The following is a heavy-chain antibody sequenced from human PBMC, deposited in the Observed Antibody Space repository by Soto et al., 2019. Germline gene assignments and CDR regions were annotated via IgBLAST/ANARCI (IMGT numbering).Heavy chain of an antibody. CDR2: ISAYDGNT. Sequence: QVQLVQSGAEVKKPGASVKVSCKASGYTFTISSITWVRQAPGQGLEYMGWISAYDGNTNYAQNFQGRLTITTDTYPXTAYMELRSLRSDDTAVYYCAKSKDFDYWGQGTLVTVSS. CDR1: GYTFTISS. CDR3: AKSKDFDY. J-gene: IGHJ4*02. V-gene: IGHV1-18*01.